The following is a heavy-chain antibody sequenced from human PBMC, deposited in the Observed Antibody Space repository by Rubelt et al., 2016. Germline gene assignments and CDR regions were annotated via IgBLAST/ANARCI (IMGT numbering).Heavy chain of an antibody. Sequence: QVQLQQWGAGLLKPSETLSLTCAVYGGSFSGYYWSWIRQHPGKGLEWLGEINPSGSTNYNPSLKSRVTISVDTYKNQFSLKLSSVTAADTAVYYCATSPKLEDAFDIWGQGTMVTGSS. CDR3: ATSPKLEDAFDI. CDR1: GGSFSGYY. V-gene: IGHV4-34*01. J-gene: IGHJ3*02. CDR2: INPSGST. D-gene: IGHD3-10*01.